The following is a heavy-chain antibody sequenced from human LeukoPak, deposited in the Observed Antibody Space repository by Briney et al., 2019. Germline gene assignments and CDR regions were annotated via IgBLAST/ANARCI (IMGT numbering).Heavy chain of an antibody. CDR1: GGSISSSNW. CDR2: IYHSGST. V-gene: IGHV4-4*02. J-gene: IGHJ3*02. CDR3: ARVTFYYDTSAYYYLQSGAFDI. D-gene: IGHD3-22*01. Sequence: SETLSLTCAVSGGSISSSNWWSWVRQPPGKGLEWIGEIYHSGSTNYNPSLKSRVTISVDKSKNQFSLKLSSVTAADTAVYYCARVTFYYDTSAYYYLQSGAFDIWGQGTMVTVSS.